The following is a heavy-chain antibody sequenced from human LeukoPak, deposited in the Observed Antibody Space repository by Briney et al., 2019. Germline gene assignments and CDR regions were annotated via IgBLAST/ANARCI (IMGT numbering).Heavy chain of an antibody. D-gene: IGHD6-6*01. Sequence: NPGGSLRLSCAASGFTFSSYSMNWVRQAPGKGLEWVSSISSSSYIYYADSVKGRFTISRDNAKNSLYLQMNSLRAEDTAVYYCARDLRIAARTDYWGQGTLVTVSS. CDR2: ISSSSYI. J-gene: IGHJ4*02. V-gene: IGHV3-21*01. CDR3: ARDLRIAARTDY. CDR1: GFTFSSYS.